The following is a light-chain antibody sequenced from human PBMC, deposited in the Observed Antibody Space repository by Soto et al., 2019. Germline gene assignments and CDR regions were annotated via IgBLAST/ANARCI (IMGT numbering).Light chain of an antibody. V-gene: IGKV1-5*01. CDR3: QQYKDYTWT. CDR2: DAS. CDR1: QSVDRY. J-gene: IGKJ1*01. Sequence: DIQMTQSPSTLSASVGDRVSITCRASQSVDRYLAWYQQKPGKAPHLLIYDASSLESGVPSRFSGSGSGTEFTLTISSLQPDDFTTFYCQQYKDYTWTFGQGTNVDIK.